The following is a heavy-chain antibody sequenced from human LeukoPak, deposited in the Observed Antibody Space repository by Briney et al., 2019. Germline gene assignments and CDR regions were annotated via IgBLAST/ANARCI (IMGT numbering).Heavy chain of an antibody. D-gene: IGHD1-1*01. V-gene: IGHV3-23*01. CDR2: ISGSGNST. J-gene: IGHJ2*01. CDR3: VKDNSNWYWYFDL. CDR1: GFTFNNYA. Sequence: GGSLRLSCAASGFTFNNYAMIWVRQAPGKGVEWVSVISGSGNSTYYADSVKRRFTISTHNSKNTLYLQMNSLRGEDTAVYHCVKDNSNWYWYFDLWGRGTLVTVSS.